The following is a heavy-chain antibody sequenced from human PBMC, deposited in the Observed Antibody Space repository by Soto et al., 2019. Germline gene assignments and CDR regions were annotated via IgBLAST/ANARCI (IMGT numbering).Heavy chain of an antibody. CDR1: GYTFISYG. CDR2: ISAYNGNT. J-gene: IGHJ3*02. D-gene: IGHD3-16*02. V-gene: IGHV1-18*01. CDR3: ARDLDDYVWGSYPSPDSFDI. Sequence: QVQLVQSGAEVKKPGASVKVSCKASGYTFISYGISWVRQAPGQGLEWMGWISAYNGNTKYAQKLQGRATMTTDTSTRTAYMELRSLRSDDTAVYYCARDLDDYVWGSYPSPDSFDIWGQGTMVTVSS.